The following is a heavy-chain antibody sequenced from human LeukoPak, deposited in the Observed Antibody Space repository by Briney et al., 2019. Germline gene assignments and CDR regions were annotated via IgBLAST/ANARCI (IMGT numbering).Heavy chain of an antibody. Sequence: GGSLRLSCTASGFPLGDYAMSWFGQAPGKGLEWVGFIRSKAYGGTTEYAASVKGKFTISRDDSKSIAYLQKNSLKTEDTAVYYCTRESYYYDSSGYGGIPYYFDYWGQGTLVTVSS. V-gene: IGHV3-49*03. CDR1: GFPLGDYA. CDR2: IRSKAYGGTT. CDR3: TRESYYYDSSGYGGIPYYFDY. J-gene: IGHJ4*02. D-gene: IGHD3-22*01.